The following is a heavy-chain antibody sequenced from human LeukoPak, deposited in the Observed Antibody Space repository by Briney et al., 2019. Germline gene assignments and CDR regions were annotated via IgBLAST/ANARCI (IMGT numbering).Heavy chain of an antibody. J-gene: IGHJ4*01. Sequence: GGSLRLSCAVSGFTFNDYWMNWVRQAPGKGLEWVASIRQDGGEKYYVDSVKGRFTISRDNTKNSLYLQMSALRAEDTAVYYCARDGTAAGLYFDLWGPGTLVTVSS. D-gene: IGHD6-13*01. CDR1: GFTFNDYW. CDR2: IRQDGGEK. V-gene: IGHV3-7*01. CDR3: ARDGTAAGLYFDL.